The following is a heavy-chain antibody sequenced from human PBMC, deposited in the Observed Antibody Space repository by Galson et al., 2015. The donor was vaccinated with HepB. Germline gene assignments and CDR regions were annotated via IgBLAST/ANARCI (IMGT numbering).Heavy chain of an antibody. CDR2: ISGSGGST. V-gene: IGHV3-23*01. J-gene: IGHJ2*01. Sequence: SLRLSCAASGFTFSSYAMSWVRQAPGKGLEWVSAISGSGGSTYYADSVKGRFTISRDNSKNTLYLQMNSLRAEDTAVYYCAKDGTWELLRGVSWYFDLWGRGTLVTVSS. CDR3: AKDGTWELLRGVSWYFDL. D-gene: IGHD1-26*01. CDR1: GFTFSSYA.